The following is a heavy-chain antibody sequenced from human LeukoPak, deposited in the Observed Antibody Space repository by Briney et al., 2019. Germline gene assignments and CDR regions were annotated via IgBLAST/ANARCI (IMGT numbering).Heavy chain of an antibody. CDR3: AREGDGYGTGIYYAFDI. Sequence: GGSLRLSCAASGFTFSSYSMNWVRQAPGKGLEWVSSISSSSSYIYYADSVKGRFTISSDNAKNSLYLQMNSLRAEDTAVYYCAREGDGYGTGIYYAFDIWAQGTMVPVPS. CDR1: GFTFSSYS. J-gene: IGHJ3*02. V-gene: IGHV3-21*01. CDR2: ISSSSSYI. D-gene: IGHD5-24*01.